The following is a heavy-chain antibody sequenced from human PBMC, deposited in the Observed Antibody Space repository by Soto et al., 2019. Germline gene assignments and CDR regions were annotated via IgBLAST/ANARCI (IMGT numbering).Heavy chain of an antibody. Sequence: GGSLRLSCAVSEFNVMSYWMSWVRQAPGKGLEWVAGIKEDGSEIYYLQSVRGRFTISRDSAGNALHLAMNYLSAEDTGVYFCARDIGFDYVNWGQGTLVTVSS. CDR3: ARDIGFDYVN. CDR1: EFNVMSYW. V-gene: IGHV3-7*01. J-gene: IGHJ4*02. D-gene: IGHD3-16*01. CDR2: IKEDGSEI.